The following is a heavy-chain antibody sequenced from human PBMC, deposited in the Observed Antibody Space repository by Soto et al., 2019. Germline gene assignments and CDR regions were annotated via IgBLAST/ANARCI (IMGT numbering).Heavy chain of an antibody. J-gene: IGHJ5*02. Sequence: QVQLQESGPGLVKPSETLSLTCTVSGGSISSYYWSWIRQPPGKGLEWIGYIYYSGSTNYNPSLKSRVTISVDTSKNQFSLKLSSVTAADTAVYYCARDNYYGSGSYSGWFDPWGQGTLVTVSS. D-gene: IGHD3-10*01. CDR3: ARDNYYGSGSYSGWFDP. CDR1: GGSISSYY. V-gene: IGHV4-59*01. CDR2: IYYSGST.